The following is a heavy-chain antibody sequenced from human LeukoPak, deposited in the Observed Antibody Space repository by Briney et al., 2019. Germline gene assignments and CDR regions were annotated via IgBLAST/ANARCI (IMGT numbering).Heavy chain of an antibody. CDR1: GFTFSSYD. D-gene: IGHD6-19*01. CDR3: ARRKSQWLVRYYYGMDV. Sequence: PGGSLRLSCAPSGFTFSSYDTDWVRQATGKGLEWVSAIGTVGDTYYPGSVKGRFTISRENAKNSLYLQMNSLRAGDTGVYCCARRKSQWLVRYYYGMDVWGQATTVTVSS. J-gene: IGHJ6*02. CDR2: IGTVGDT. V-gene: IGHV3-13*01.